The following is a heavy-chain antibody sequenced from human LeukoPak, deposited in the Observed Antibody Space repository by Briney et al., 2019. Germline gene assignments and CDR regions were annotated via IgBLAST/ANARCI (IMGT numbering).Heavy chain of an antibody. J-gene: IGHJ4*02. CDR1: GLTFSDYS. V-gene: IGHV3-21*06. D-gene: IGHD3-22*01. CDR3: ARLRRNSDRSGYYYYYDY. Sequence: GGSLRLSCAASGLTFSDYSFNWIRQAPGKGLEWVSSINPYATSIYYADSVKGRFTIFRDNAKSSLYLQMDSLRAEDTAFYYCARLRRNSDRSGYYYYYDYWGQGTLVTVSS. CDR2: INPYATSI.